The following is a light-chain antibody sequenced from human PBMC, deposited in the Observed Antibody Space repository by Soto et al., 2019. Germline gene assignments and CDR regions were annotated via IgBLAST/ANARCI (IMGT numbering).Light chain of an antibody. CDR2: GAS. V-gene: IGKV3-15*01. J-gene: IGKJ2*01. CDR3: QQYNDWPPYT. Sequence: EILMTQSPATLSVSPGERATLSCRASQTVTGALAWYQQKPGQAPRLLIYGASTRATGIPDRFSGSGSGTEFTLTVSSLQSADFAVYYCQQYNDWPPYTFGQGTNVEIK. CDR1: QTVTGA.